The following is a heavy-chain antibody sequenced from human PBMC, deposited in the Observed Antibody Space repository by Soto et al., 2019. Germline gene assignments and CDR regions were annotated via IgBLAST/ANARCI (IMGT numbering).Heavy chain of an antibody. CDR2: INHSGST. V-gene: IGHV4-34*01. J-gene: IGHJ4*02. D-gene: IGHD6-19*01. CDR3: ARGWTAGHRFDY. CDR1: GVSFSGYY. Sequence: QVQLQQWGAGLLKPSETLSLTGAVYGVSFSGYYWGWIRQPPGKGLEWIGEINHSGSTNYNPSLKSRVTISVDTSKNQFSLKLSSVTAADTAVYYCARGWTAGHRFDYWGQGTLVTVSS.